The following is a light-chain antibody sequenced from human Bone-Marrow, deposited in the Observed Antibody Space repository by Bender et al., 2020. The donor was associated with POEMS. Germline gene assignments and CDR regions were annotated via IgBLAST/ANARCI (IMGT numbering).Light chain of an antibody. CDR1: SSNIGNHG. V-gene: IGLV1-36*01. J-gene: IGLJ3*02. CDR3: SAWDDSLSGWV. Sequence: QSVVTQPPSLSAAPRQRVTISCSGISSNIGNHGVNWYQQLPGEAPKLLIYYDDLLTPGVSDRFSASKSGTSAYLAISELQSEDEALYYCSAWDDSLSGWVFGGGTKLTVL. CDR2: YDD.